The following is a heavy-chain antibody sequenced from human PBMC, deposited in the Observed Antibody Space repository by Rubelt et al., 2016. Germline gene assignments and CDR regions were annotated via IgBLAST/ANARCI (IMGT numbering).Heavy chain of an antibody. CDR2: INSDGSTT. J-gene: IGHJ4*02. CDR3: ARDQSPYSCDY. V-gene: IGHV3-74*01. Sequence: GKGLVWVSRINSDGSTTSYADSVKGRFTISRDDAKNTLYLQMNSLRAEDTAVYYCARDQSPYSCDYWGQGTLVTVSS. D-gene: IGHD6-13*01.